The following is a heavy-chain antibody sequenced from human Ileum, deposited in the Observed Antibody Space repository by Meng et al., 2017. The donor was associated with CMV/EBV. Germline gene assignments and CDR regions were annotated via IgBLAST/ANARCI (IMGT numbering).Heavy chain of an antibody. CDR1: GYSFTSYW. Sequence: KVSCKGSGYSFTSYWIAWVRQMPGKGLEWMGIIYPGDSDTRYGPSFQGQVTISADKSISTAYLQWSSLKASDTAMYYCARLAAYCSSTSCYKAGNYFDYWGQGTLVTVSS. V-gene: IGHV5-51*01. J-gene: IGHJ4*02. CDR2: IYPGDSDT. D-gene: IGHD2-2*02. CDR3: ARLAAYCSSTSCYKAGNYFDY.